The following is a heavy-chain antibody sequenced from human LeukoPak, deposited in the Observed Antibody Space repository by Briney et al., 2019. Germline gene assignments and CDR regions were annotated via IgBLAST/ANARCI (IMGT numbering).Heavy chain of an antibody. CDR3: ARQYQGLLSALPASYFDY. V-gene: IGHV4-59*01. D-gene: IGHD3-9*01. Sequence: SETLSLTCTVSGGSISSYYWSWIRQPPGKGLEWIGYIYYSGSTNYNPSLKSRVTISVDTSKNQFSLKLSSVTAADTAVYYCARQYQGLLSALPASYFDYWGQGTLVTVSS. J-gene: IGHJ4*02. CDR2: IYYSGST. CDR1: GGSISSYY.